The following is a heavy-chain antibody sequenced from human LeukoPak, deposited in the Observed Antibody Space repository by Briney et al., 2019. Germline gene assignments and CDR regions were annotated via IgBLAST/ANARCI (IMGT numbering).Heavy chain of an antibody. Sequence: ASVKVSCKASGYTFPSYGISWVRQAPGQGLEWMGWIIAYNGNTNYAQKLQGRVTMITDTSTSTAYMELRSLRSDDTAVYYCARDVYYDILTGDYYYYMDVWGKGTTVTVSS. J-gene: IGHJ6*03. V-gene: IGHV1-18*01. CDR2: IIAYNGNT. CDR3: ARDVYYDILTGDYYYYMDV. D-gene: IGHD3-9*01. CDR1: GYTFPSYG.